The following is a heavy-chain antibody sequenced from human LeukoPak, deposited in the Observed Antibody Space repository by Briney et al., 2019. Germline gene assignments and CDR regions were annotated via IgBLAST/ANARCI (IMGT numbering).Heavy chain of an antibody. CDR3: ARGHGIAAAGKGFDP. D-gene: IGHD6-13*01. Sequence: AGGSLGLSCAASGFTFSSYAMHWVRQAPGKGLEWVAVISYDGSNKYYADSVKGRFTISRDNSKNTLYLQMNSLRAEDTAVYYCARGHGIAAAGKGFDPWGQGTLVTVSS. CDR1: GFTFSSYA. J-gene: IGHJ5*02. CDR2: ISYDGSNK. V-gene: IGHV3-30*01.